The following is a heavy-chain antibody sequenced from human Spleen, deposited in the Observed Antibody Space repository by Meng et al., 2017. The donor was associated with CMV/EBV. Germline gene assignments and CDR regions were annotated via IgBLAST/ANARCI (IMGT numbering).Heavy chain of an antibody. CDR2: ISGSSSTI. J-gene: IGHJ6*02. CDR1: GFTFSRYT. Sequence: GESLKISCAASGFTFSRYTMHWVRQAPGKGLEWVSYISGSSSTIYYVGSVKGRFTISRDNAKNSLYLQMNSLRAEDTAVYYCARELLNNQGYCRSTSCYESYGMDVWGQGTTVTVSS. CDR3: ARELLNNQGYCRSTSCYESYGMDV. D-gene: IGHD2-2*01. V-gene: IGHV3-48*04.